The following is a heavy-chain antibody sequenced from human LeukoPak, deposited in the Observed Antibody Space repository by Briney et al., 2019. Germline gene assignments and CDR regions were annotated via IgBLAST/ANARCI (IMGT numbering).Heavy chain of an antibody. CDR3: ARAEKAVTGTLDY. V-gene: IGHV4-59*01. CDR2: MYNRGST. CDR1: GDSISNYY. Sequence: SETLSLTCTVSGDSISNYYWSWIRQSPGKKLEWIGYMYNRGSTIYNPSLKSRVTISTDTSKNQFSLGLTSVTAADTAVYYCARAEKAVTGTLDYWGQGTLITVSS. D-gene: IGHD6-19*01. J-gene: IGHJ4*02.